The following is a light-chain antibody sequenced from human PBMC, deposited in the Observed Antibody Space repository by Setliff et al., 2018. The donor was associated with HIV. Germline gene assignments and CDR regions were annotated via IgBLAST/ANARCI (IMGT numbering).Light chain of an antibody. CDR1: QDISGS. CDR3: QQYDETPQA. CDR2: GAS. V-gene: IGKV1-NL1*01. Sequence: IQMTQSPSSVSASVGDRVTITCRASQDISGSLAWYQQKPGQAPNILLYGASRLQSGVPSRFSGSGSGAHYTLTINSLQPDDSATYHCQQYDETPQAFGQGTKVDIK. J-gene: IGKJ1*01.